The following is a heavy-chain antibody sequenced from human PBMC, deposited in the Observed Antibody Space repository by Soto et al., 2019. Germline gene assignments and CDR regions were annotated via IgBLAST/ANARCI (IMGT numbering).Heavy chain of an antibody. CDR3: AKDAISGDGIWLMDS. V-gene: IGHV3-23*01. D-gene: IGHD4-17*01. CDR2: LLRSGSSA. Sequence: LRLSCAASGFTFRNYAMTWARQAPGKGLEWVSSLLRSGSSAYYADSVRGRFTISSDTSANSLYLQMDNLRAEDTAIYYCAKDAISGDGIWLMDSWGQGTAVTVSS. J-gene: IGHJ5*02. CDR1: GFTFRNYA.